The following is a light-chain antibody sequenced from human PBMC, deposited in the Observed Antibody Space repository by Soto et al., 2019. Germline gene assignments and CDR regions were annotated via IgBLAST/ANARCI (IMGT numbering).Light chain of an antibody. V-gene: IGKV3-15*01. J-gene: IGKJ4*01. CDR2: GAS. Sequence: EIVMTQSPATLSVSPGERATLSCRASQSVSSNLAWYQQKPGQAPMLLIYGASTRATGIPARFSGRGSGTEFTLTISSLQSEDFAIYYCQHYNNWPLTFGGGTKVDIK. CDR1: QSVSSN. CDR3: QHYNNWPLT.